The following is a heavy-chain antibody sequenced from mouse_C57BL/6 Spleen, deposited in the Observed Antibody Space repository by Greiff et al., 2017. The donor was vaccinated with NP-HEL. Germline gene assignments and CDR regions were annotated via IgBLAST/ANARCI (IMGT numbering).Heavy chain of an antibody. CDR2: IDPETGGT. Sequence: VQLQQSGAELVRPGASVTLSCKASGYTFTDYEMHWVKQTPVHGLEWIGAIDPETGGTAYNQKFKGKAILTADKSSSTAYMELRSLNSEDSAVYYCTSPLRQGYYFDYWGQGTTLTVSS. CDR1: GYTFTDYE. CDR3: TSPLRQGYYFDY. D-gene: IGHD2-4*01. J-gene: IGHJ2*01. V-gene: IGHV1-15*01.